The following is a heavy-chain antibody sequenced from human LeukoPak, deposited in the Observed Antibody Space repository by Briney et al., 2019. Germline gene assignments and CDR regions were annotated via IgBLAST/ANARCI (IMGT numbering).Heavy chain of an antibody. Sequence: PSETLSLTCTVSGGSISSSSYYWSWIRQPAGKGLEWIGRIYTSGSTNYNPSLKSRVTISLETSKNRFSLKLGSVTAADTAVYYCARDTPTAYCSGGSCYFDYWGQGTLVTVSS. V-gene: IGHV4-61*02. J-gene: IGHJ4*02. CDR3: ARDTPTAYCSGGSCYFDY. CDR1: GGSISSSSYY. D-gene: IGHD2-15*01. CDR2: IYTSGST.